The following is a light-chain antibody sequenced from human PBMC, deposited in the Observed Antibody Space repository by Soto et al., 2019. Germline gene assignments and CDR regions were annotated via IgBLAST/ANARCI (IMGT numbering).Light chain of an antibody. J-gene: IGKJ1*01. CDR1: QWVGRN. V-gene: IGKV3-15*01. Sequence: EVVMTQSPATVPVSLGGRVTLSCRASQWVGRNLAWYQQEPGQPPRRLIYEASTRDTGVPNRFSGSGSGTEFTLTITSLQSEDFAVYYCQQYNHWHPWTVGQATKVDTK. CDR2: EAS. CDR3: QQYNHWHPWT.